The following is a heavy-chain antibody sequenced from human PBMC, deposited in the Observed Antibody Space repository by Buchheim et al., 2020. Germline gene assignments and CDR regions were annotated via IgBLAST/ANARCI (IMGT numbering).Heavy chain of an antibody. V-gene: IGHV1-3*01. J-gene: IGHJ4*02. Sequence: QVQLVQSGAEVKKPGASLRISCETSGFTFTPYALHWVRQAPGQRLEWMGWIVAVNGNTKYSQKFQGRDTFTRDTSASTVYIDLSSLIPEDTAVYYCARERSGNYDNWGQGT. D-gene: IGHD4-23*01. CDR2: IVAVNGNT. CDR3: ARERSGNYDN. CDR1: GFTFTPYA.